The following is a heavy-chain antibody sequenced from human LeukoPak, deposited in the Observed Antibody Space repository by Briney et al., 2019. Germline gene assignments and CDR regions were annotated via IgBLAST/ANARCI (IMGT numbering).Heavy chain of an antibody. CDR2: IGASGDST. D-gene: IGHD1/OR15-1a*01. J-gene: IGHJ4*02. Sequence: GGSLRLSCAASGFSFSSYAMSWVRQAPGKGLEWVSGIGASGDSTYYTDSVKGRFTISRDNSKNTLHLQMNSLRPEDTAVYYCAKDLHGTVPDYFDCWGQGNLVTVSS. CDR1: GFSFSSYA. CDR3: AKDLHGTVPDYFDC. V-gene: IGHV3-23*01.